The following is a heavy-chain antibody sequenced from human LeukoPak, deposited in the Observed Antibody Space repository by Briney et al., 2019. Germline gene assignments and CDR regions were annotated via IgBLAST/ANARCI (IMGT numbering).Heavy chain of an antibody. CDR1: GFTFNDYS. D-gene: IGHD2-15*01. CDR2: ISGRSTYI. Sequence: GGSLRLSCAASGFTFNDYSMNWVRQAPGKGLEWVSSISGRSTYIYYADSMKGRFTISRDNAKNSLYLQMSSLRADDTAVYYCAREAYCSGGSCLPLDVWGQGTTVTVSS. V-gene: IGHV3-21*01. CDR3: AREAYCSGGSCLPLDV. J-gene: IGHJ6*02.